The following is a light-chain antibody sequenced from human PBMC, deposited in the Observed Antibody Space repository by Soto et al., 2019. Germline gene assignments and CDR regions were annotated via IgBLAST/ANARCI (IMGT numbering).Light chain of an antibody. J-gene: IGLJ3*02. CDR1: SSDVGGYNY. CDR3: SSYTSSSTRV. CDR2: EVS. Sequence: QSALTQPASVSASPGQSITLSCTGTSSDVGGYNYVSWYQQHPGKAPKLMIYEVSNRPSGVSNRFSGSKSGNTASLTISGLQAEDEADYYCSSYTSSSTRVFGGGTKLTVL. V-gene: IGLV2-14*01.